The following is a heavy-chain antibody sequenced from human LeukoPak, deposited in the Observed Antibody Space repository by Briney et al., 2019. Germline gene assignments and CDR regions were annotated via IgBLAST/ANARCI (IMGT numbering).Heavy chain of an antibody. CDR2: ISSSGDRT. V-gene: IGHV3-23*01. Sequence: GGSLRLSCAASGFTFSTYAMSWVRQAPGKGLEWVLSISSSGDRTFYADSVKDRFTISRDNSENTLYLQMSRLRAEDTAVYYCAKDRPNYHESNGHYYRPNGDYWGQGTLVTVSS. CDR3: AKDRPNYHESNGHYYRPNGDY. D-gene: IGHD3-22*01. J-gene: IGHJ4*02. CDR1: GFTFSTYA.